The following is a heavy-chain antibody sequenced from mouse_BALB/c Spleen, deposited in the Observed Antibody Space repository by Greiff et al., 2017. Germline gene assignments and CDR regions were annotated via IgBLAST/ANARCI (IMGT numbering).Heavy chain of an antibody. CDR2: IWWDDDK. V-gene: IGHV8-8*01. CDR1: GFSLSTSGMG. CDR3: ARIVYYGYYLPRG. J-gene: IGHJ4*01. D-gene: IGHD2-3*01. Sequence: QVTLKESGPGILQPSQTLSLTCSFSGFSLSTSGMGVGWIRQPSGKGLEWLAHIWWDDDKRYNPALKSRLTISKDTSSNQVFLKIASVDTADTATYSCARIVYYGYYLPRGWGPGNSVPVSS.